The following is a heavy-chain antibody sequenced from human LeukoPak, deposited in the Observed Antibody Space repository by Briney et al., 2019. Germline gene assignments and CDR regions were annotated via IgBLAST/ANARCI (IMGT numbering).Heavy chain of an antibody. CDR1: GYTFTSYD. V-gene: IGHV1-8*03. Sequence: ASVKVSCKASGYTFTSYDINWVRQATGQGLEWMGWMNPNSGNTGYAQKFQGRVTITRNTSISTVYMELSSLRSEDTAVYYCARGPAGTTEFDYWGQGTLVTVSS. J-gene: IGHJ4*02. D-gene: IGHD1-1*01. CDR3: ARGPAGTTEFDY. CDR2: MNPNSGNT.